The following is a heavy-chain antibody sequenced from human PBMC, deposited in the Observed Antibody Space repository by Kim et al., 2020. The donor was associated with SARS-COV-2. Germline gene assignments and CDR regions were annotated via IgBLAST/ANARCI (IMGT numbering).Heavy chain of an antibody. CDR3: ARDSSGSYLT. D-gene: IGHD1-26*01. Sequence: NNYNPSLKSRVTISVDTSKNQFCLKLSSVTAADTAMYYCARDSSGSYLTWVQGTLVTVSS. J-gene: IGHJ5*02. V-gene: IGHV4-59*01. CDR2: N.